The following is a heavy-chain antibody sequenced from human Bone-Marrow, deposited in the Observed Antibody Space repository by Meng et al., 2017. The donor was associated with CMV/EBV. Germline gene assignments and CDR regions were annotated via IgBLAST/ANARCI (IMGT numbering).Heavy chain of an antibody. CDR1: GFTFSGNN. V-gene: IGHV3-21*06. Sequence: GGSLRLSCAASGFTFSGNNMNWVRQAPGKGLEWVAFINGNSAYIYYGDSVKGRFTISRDYAKNSLYLDMNSLRAEDTAVYYCARNPGTDAFDIWGQGTMVTVSS. D-gene: IGHD3-10*01. CDR2: INGNSAYI. J-gene: IGHJ3*02. CDR3: ARNPGTDAFDI.